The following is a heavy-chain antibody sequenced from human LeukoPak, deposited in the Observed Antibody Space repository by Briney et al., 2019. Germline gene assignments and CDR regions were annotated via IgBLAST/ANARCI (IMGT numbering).Heavy chain of an antibody. Sequence: SVKVSCKASGGTFSSYAISWVRQAPGQGLEWMGRIIPILGIANYAQKFQGRVTITADKSTSTAYMELSSLRSEDTAVYYCARSHPYYYDSSGYYYAGYWGQGTLVTVSS. CDR3: ARSHPYYYDSSGYYYAGY. V-gene: IGHV1-69*04. J-gene: IGHJ4*02. CDR2: IIPILGIA. D-gene: IGHD3-22*01. CDR1: GGTFSSYA.